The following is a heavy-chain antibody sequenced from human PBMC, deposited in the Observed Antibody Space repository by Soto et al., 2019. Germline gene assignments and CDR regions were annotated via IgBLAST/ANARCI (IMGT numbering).Heavy chain of an antibody. Sequence: PSETLSLTCAVSGGSISSSNWWSWVRQPPGKGLEWIGEIYHSGSTNYNPSLKSRVTISVDKSKNQFSLKLSSVTAADTAVYYCAREGRSSGGYAYYYYGMDVWGRGTTVTVAS. CDR3: AREGRSSGGYAYYYYGMDV. D-gene: IGHD6-19*01. J-gene: IGHJ6*02. V-gene: IGHV4-4*02. CDR2: IYHSGST. CDR1: GGSISSSNW.